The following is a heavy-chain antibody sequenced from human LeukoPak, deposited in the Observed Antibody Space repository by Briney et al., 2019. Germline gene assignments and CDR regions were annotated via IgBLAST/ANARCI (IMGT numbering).Heavy chain of an antibody. Sequence: SETLSLICAVYGGSFSGYYWSWIRQPPGKGLEWIGEINHSGSTNYNPSLKSRVTVSVDTSKNQFSLKLSSVTAADTAVYYCARGPVVPAAMSLFDIWGQGTMVTVSS. CDR1: GGSFSGYY. D-gene: IGHD2-2*01. CDR3: ARGPVVPAAMSLFDI. J-gene: IGHJ3*02. CDR2: INHSGST. V-gene: IGHV4-34*01.